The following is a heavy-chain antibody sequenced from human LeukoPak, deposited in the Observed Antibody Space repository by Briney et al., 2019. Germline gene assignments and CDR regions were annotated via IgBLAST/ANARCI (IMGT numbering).Heavy chain of an antibody. CDR1: GGSISSYY. CDR2: IYYSGST. V-gene: IGHV4-59*01. J-gene: IGHJ5*02. Sequence: SETPSLTCTVPGGSISSYYWSWVRQPPGKGLEWIGYIYYSGSTNYNASLQSRVRISVDTSKHQFSLTLSSGPAADTAVYYCAREVRFGELYPWRQGTLVTVST. D-gene: IGHD3-10*01. CDR3: AREVRFGELYP.